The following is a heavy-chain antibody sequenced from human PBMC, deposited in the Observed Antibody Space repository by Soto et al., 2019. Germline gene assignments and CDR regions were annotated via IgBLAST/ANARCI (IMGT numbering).Heavy chain of an antibody. J-gene: IGHJ6*03. CDR1: GFTFSSYG. CDR3: ARDSLGYCSGGSCSNDDYYYYMDV. D-gene: IGHD2-15*01. Sequence: GGSLRLSCAASGFTFSSYGMHWVRQAPGKGLEWVAVIWYDGSNKYYADSVKGRFTISRDNSKNTLYLQVISLRAEDTAVYYCARDSLGYCSGGSCSNDDYYYYMDVWGKGTTVTVSS. V-gene: IGHV3-33*01. CDR2: IWYDGSNK.